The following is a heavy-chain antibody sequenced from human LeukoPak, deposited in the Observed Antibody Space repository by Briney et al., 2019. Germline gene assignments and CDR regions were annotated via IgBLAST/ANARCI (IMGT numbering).Heavy chain of an antibody. J-gene: IGHJ5*02. D-gene: IGHD6-19*01. CDR1: GFTFSSYW. CDR2: INGDGTST. V-gene: IGHV3-74*01. CDR3: AKDSDYYSSGWGEPNWFDP. Sequence: GGSLRLSCAASGFTFSSYWMHWVRQAPGKGLVWVSRINGDGTSTTYADSVKGRFTIFRDNAKNTLSLQMNSLRAEDTAVYYCAKDSDYYSSGWGEPNWFDPWGQGTLVTVSS.